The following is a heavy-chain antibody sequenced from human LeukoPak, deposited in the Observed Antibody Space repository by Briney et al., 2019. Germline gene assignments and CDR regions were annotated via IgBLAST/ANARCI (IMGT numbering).Heavy chain of an antibody. J-gene: IGHJ4*02. V-gene: IGHV1-58*02. CDR3: AADYYYDSSGYFPPGGY. D-gene: IGHD3-22*01. CDR2: IVVGSGNT. CDR1: GFTFTSSA. Sequence: SVKVSCKASGFTFTSSAMQWVRQARGQRLEWIGWIVVGSGNTNYAQKFQERVTITRDMSTSTAYMELSSLRSEDTVVYYCAADYYYDSSGYFPPGGYWGQGTLVTVSS.